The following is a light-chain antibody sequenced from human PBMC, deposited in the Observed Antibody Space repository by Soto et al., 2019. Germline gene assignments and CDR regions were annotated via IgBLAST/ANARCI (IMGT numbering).Light chain of an antibody. V-gene: IGLV2-23*02. CDR1: SSDVGNYNL. J-gene: IGLJ1*01. CDR3: CSYAGDSYV. CDR2: DVS. Sequence: QSALTQPASVSGSPGQSITISCTGTSSDVGNYNLVSWYQQHPGKAPKLMIYDVSKRPSGVSNRFSGSKSGNTPSLTISGLQADGDADYYCCSYAGDSYVFGTGTKVTVL.